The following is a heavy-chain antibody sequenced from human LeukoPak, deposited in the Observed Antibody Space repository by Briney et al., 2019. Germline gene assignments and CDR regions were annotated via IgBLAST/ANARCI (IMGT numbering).Heavy chain of an antibody. Sequence: GGSLRLSCAASGFTFSSYLVHWVRQAPGKGLEWVAFVSYDGSQKVYADSVKGLFTISRDNSQNTLYLQMNSLEAEDTAVYYCAREASAFDIGGQGTMVTVS. J-gene: IGHJ3*02. CDR1: GFTFSSYL. CDR2: VSYDGSQK. CDR3: AREASAFDI. V-gene: IGHV3-30-3*01.